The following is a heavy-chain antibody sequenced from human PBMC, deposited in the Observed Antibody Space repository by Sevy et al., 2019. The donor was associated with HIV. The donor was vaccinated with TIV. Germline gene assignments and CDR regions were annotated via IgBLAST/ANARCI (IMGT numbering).Heavy chain of an antibody. CDR3: ARDSKVLYGMDV. Sequence: TLSLTCTVSGGSISSGDYYWSWIRQPPGKGLEWIGYIYYSGSTYYNPSLQSRVTISVDTSKNKFSLKLSSVTAADTAVYYCARDSKVLYGMDVWGQGTTVTVSS. J-gene: IGHJ6*02. CDR1: GGSISSGDYY. CDR2: IYYSGST. V-gene: IGHV4-30-4*01.